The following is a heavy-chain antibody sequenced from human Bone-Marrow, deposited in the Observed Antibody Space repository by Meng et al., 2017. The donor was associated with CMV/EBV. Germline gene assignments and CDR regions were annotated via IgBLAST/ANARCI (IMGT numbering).Heavy chain of an antibody. V-gene: IGHV3-21*01. Sequence: GESLKISCTASGFTFSGYTMNWVRQAPGKGLEWISSISTSSIYIHYADSVKGRFTISRDNAKNSLYLQMNSLRAEDTAVYYCAKAFLLLVSYGTPDYYFDYWGQGPRVTGSS. J-gene: IGHJ4*02. D-gene: IGHD5-18*01. CDR3: AKAFLLLVSYGTPDYYFDY. CDR1: GFTFSGYT. CDR2: ISTSSIYI.